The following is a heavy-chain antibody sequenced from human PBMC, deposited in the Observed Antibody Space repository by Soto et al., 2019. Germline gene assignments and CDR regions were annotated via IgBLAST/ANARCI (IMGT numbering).Heavy chain of an antibody. J-gene: IGHJ6*03. D-gene: IGHD3-3*01. V-gene: IGHV4-34*01. Sequence: SETLSLTCAVYGGSISGYYWSCILQPPGKGLEWIGEINHSGSTNYNPSLKSRVTISVDTSKNQFSLKLSSVTAADTAVYYCARGLGVVNAGYYYYYMDVWGKGTTVTVSS. CDR3: ARGLGVVNAGYYYYYMDV. CDR1: GGSISGYY. CDR2: INHSGST.